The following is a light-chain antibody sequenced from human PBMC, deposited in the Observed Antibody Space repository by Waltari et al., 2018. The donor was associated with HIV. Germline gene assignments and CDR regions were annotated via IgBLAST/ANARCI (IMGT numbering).Light chain of an antibody. CDR1: SSDIGAYNR. J-gene: IGLJ3*02. CDR2: VVT. CDR3: SSYTTSSTWV. V-gene: IGLV2-18*02. Sequence: QPALTQPPSVSGSLGQSVTISCTGTSSDIGAYNRISWYQQSPGTAPKLRIYVVTHRPSGVPVRFSGSKSGNTASLTISGLQADDEADYYCSSYTTSSTWVFGGGTKLTVL.